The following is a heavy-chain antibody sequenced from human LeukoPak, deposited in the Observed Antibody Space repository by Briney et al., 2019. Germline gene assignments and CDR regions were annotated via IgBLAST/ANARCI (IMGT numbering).Heavy chain of an antibody. V-gene: IGHV3-74*01. CDR3: AARFRDGLDI. CDR2: ISGDGGST. Sequence: PGGSLRLSCAASGFPFSSSWVHWVRQAPGKGLVWVSRISGDGGSTEYADSVKGRFAISRDNGKNTLYPQMNSLRAEDTAVYYCAARFRDGLDIWGQGTMVTVSS. J-gene: IGHJ3*02. CDR1: GFPFSSSW.